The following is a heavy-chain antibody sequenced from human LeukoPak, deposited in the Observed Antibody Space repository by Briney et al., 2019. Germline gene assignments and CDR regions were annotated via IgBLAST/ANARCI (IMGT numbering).Heavy chain of an antibody. Sequence: GGSLRLSCAASGFTFDDYAMHWVRQAPGKGLEWVSLISWDGGSTYYADSVKGRFTISRDNSKNSLYLQMNSLRAEDTALYYCAKDMVRGVMWSYMDVWGKGTTVTVSS. D-gene: IGHD3-10*01. CDR2: ISWDGGST. CDR1: GFTFDDYA. CDR3: AKDMVRGVMWSYMDV. V-gene: IGHV3-43D*03. J-gene: IGHJ6*03.